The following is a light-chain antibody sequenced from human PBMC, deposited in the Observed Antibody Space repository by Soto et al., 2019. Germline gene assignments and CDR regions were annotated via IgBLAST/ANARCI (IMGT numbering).Light chain of an antibody. Sequence: QSALTQPASVSGSPGQSITISCTGSSSDVGGYNYVSWYQQHSGKAPKLMIFEVSNRPSGVSNRFSGSKSGNTASLIISGLQAEDEADYYCSSYTSSTTLVVFGGGTKLTVL. J-gene: IGLJ2*01. CDR1: SSDVGGYNY. V-gene: IGLV2-14*01. CDR2: EVS. CDR3: SSYTSSTTLVV.